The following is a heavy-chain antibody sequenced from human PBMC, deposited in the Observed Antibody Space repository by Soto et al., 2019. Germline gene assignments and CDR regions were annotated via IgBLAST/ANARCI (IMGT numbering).Heavy chain of an antibody. CDR2: INQDGSEK. J-gene: IGHJ4*02. Sequence: EVHLVESGGGLVRTVGSLRLSCAIFESTVSRDWMNWVRQAPGKGLEWVAHINQDGSEKYYVDSVKGRFTISRDNAKKSLYLQMNSLRPADTAMYYCSGGVGDAFWRQGTLVTVSS. D-gene: IGHD1-26*01. CDR3: SGGVGDAF. V-gene: IGHV3-7*04. CDR1: ESTVSRDW.